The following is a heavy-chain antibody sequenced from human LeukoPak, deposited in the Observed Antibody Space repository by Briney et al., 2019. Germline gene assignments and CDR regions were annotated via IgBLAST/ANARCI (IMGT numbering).Heavy chain of an antibody. CDR2: INPKSGDT. CDR1: GYTFTGYY. CDR3: ARLAMDTFGS. Sequence: GASVKVSCKASGYTFTGYYMHWVRQAPGQGLEWMGWINPKSGDTNYAQKFQGRVTMTRDTSISTAYMELSKLRSEDTAVYYCARLAMDTFGSWGQGILVTVSS. V-gene: IGHV1-2*02. J-gene: IGHJ4*02. D-gene: IGHD5-18*01.